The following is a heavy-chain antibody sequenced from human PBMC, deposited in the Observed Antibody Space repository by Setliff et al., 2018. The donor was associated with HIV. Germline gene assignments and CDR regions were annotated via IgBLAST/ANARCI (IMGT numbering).Heavy chain of an antibody. CDR3: ARLGDNSDWRSNYFCCYLDV. CDR2: LFHTGSS. D-gene: IGHD3-22*01. Sequence: PSETLSLTCTVSGDSLAGSHYSWGWVRQPPGKGLEWLGNLFHTGSSYFNPSLKSRLTMSLDTSINQFSLSLISMTADDSVVYYCARLGDNSDWRSNYFCCYLDVWGKGTTVTVSS. CDR1: GDSLAGSHYS. V-gene: IGHV4-39*01. J-gene: IGHJ6*03.